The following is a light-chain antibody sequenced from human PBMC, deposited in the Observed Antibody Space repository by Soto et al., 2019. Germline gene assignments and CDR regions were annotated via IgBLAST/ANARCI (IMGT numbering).Light chain of an antibody. CDR1: SSDVGGYHY. CDR3: SSSTSNSLVV. Sequence: QSVLTQPASVYGSPGQSITISCTGTSSDVGGYHYVSWYQQHPGKAPKLMIYEVSNRPSGVSNRFSGSKSGNTASLTISGLPSDDEADYYCSSSTSNSLVVFGGGTKLTVL. CDR2: EVS. J-gene: IGLJ2*01. V-gene: IGLV2-14*01.